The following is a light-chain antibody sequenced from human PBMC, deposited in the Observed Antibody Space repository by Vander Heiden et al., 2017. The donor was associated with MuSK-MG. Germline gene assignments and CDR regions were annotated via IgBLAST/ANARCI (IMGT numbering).Light chain of an antibody. CDR3: SSYTTIGTVV. Sequence: QSALTQPASVSGSPGQSITISCTASSSDVGDYNYVSWYQQSPGNAPKLLLYEVSNRPSGVSDRFSGSKSGNTASLTISGLQAEDEADYYCSSYTTIGTVVFGGGTKLTVL. V-gene: IGLV2-14*01. CDR1: SSDVGDYNY. CDR2: EVS. J-gene: IGLJ2*01.